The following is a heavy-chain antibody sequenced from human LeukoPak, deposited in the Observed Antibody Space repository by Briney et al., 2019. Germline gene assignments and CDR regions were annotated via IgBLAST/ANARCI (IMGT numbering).Heavy chain of an antibody. CDR3: ARLAGTMVRGEVDY. CDR2: INHSEST. CDR1: GGSFSGYY. J-gene: IGHJ4*02. D-gene: IGHD3-10*01. Sequence: SETLSLTCAVYGGSFSGYYWSWIRQPPGKGLEWIGEINHSESTNYNPSLKSRVTISVDTSKNQFSLKLSSVTAADTAVYYCARLAGTMVRGEVDYWGQGTLVTVSS. V-gene: IGHV4-34*01.